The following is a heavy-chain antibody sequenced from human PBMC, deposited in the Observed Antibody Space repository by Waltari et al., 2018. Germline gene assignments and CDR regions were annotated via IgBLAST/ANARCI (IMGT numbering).Heavy chain of an antibody. CDR2: IDWDDDK. V-gene: IGHV2-70*01. CDR1: GFSLSTSGMC. J-gene: IGHJ4*02. Sequence: QVTLRESGPALVKPTRTLPLTCTFSGFSLSTSGMCVSWIRQPPGKALEWLALIDWDDDKYYSTSLKTRLTNSKDTSKNQVVLTMTNMDPVDTATYYCARMPNYYDSSGFDYWGQGTLVTVSS. CDR3: ARMPNYYDSSGFDY. D-gene: IGHD3-22*01.